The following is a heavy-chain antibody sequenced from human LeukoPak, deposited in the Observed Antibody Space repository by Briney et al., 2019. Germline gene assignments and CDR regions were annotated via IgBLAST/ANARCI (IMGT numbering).Heavy chain of an antibody. D-gene: IGHD6-13*01. J-gene: IGHJ5*02. V-gene: IGHV1-18*01. Sequence: ASVKVSCTASGYTFTSYGISWVRQAPGQGLECMGWISAYNGNTNYAQKLQGRVTMTTATSTSTAYMELRSLRSDDTAVYDCARDPPYYSSSWYGFDPWGQGTLVTVSS. CDR1: GYTFTSYG. CDR2: ISAYNGNT. CDR3: ARDPPYYSSSWYGFDP.